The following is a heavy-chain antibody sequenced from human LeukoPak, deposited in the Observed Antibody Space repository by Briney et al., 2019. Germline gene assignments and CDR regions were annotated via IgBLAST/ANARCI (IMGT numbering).Heavy chain of an antibody. CDR1: GFTFSSYG. Sequence: GGSLRLSCAASGFTFSSYGMHWVRQAPGKGLEWVAVISYDGSNKYYADSVKGRLTISRDNSKNTLYLQMNRLRAEDTAVYYCATRGRYFDWLLIPPDYWGQGTLVTVSS. CDR2: ISYDGSNK. D-gene: IGHD3-9*01. CDR3: ATRGRYFDWLLIPPDY. V-gene: IGHV3-30*03. J-gene: IGHJ4*02.